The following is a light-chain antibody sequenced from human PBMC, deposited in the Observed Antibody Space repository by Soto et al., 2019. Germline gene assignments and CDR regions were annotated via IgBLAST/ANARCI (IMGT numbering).Light chain of an antibody. CDR1: SSNIEVNY. CDR3: AVWNNRPSGSWV. V-gene: IGLV1-47*02. Sequence: QSAVTQPPSASGTPGQKVTISCSGSSSNIEVNYVYWYQHLPGTAPKLLIYNTYERPSGVPDRFSGSKSGTSASLAISGLRSEDEADYFCAVWNNRPSGSWVFGGGTQLTVL. J-gene: IGLJ3*02. CDR2: NTY.